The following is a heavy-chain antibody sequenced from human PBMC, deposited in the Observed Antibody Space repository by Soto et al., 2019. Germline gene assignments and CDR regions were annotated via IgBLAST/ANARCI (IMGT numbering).Heavy chain of an antibody. J-gene: IGHJ4*02. V-gene: IGHV4-59*01. D-gene: IGHD2-21*01. CDR1: GGSISSYY. Sequence: QVQLQESGPGLVKPSETLSLTCTVSGGSISSYYWSWIRQPPGKGLEWIGYIYYSGSTNYNPSLKSRVIISVDTSKNRFSLKLSSVTAADTAVYYCARVSGHWGGADYWGQGTLVTVSS. CDR2: IYYSGST. CDR3: ARVSGHWGGADY.